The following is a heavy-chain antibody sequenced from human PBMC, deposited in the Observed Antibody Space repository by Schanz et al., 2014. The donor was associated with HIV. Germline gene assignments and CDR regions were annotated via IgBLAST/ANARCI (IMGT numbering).Heavy chain of an antibody. CDR1: GGSIINNNYY. Sequence: QLQLQESGPGLVKPSETLSLTCTVSGGSIINNNYYWGWIRQPPGKGLEWIGRVYSGGSSNYNPPPRSRVTMSVDPSKNQFSLSLSSVTAADTAVYYCARILLSSSGWYGGDYWGQGTLVIVSS. CDR3: ARILLSSSGWYGGDY. J-gene: IGHJ4*02. D-gene: IGHD6-19*01. V-gene: IGHV4-39*07. CDR2: VYSGGSS.